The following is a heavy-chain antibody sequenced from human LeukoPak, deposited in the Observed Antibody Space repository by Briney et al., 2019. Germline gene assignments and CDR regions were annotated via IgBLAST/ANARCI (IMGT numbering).Heavy chain of an antibody. CDR1: GGSISSGDYY. V-gene: IGHV4-30-4*01. Sequence: SQTLSLTCTVSGGSISSGDYYWSWIRQPPGKGLEWIGYIYYSGSTYYNPSLKSRVTISVDTSKNQFSLKLSSVTAADTAVYYCAREASGSWMGAFDIWGQGTMVTVSS. D-gene: IGHD1-26*01. J-gene: IGHJ3*02. CDR2: IYYSGST. CDR3: AREASGSWMGAFDI.